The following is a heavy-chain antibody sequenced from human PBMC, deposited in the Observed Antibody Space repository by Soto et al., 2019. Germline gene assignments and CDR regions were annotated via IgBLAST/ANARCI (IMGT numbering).Heavy chain of an antibody. CDR2: IIPIVGTA. Sequence: QVQLVQSGAEVKKPGSSVKVSCKASGGTFSSYAISWVRQAPGQGLEWMGGIIPIVGTAVYAQKFQGRATITADESTSTAYMELSSLRSEDTAVYYCASHSGSSPEGRYDYGVDVWGQGTTGTVSS. CDR1: GGTFSSYA. V-gene: IGHV1-69*12. D-gene: IGHD1-26*01. CDR3: ASHSGSSPEGRYDYGVDV. J-gene: IGHJ6*02.